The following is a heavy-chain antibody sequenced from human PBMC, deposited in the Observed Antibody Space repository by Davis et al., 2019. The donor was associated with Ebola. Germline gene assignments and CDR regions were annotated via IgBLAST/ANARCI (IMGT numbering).Heavy chain of an antibody. V-gene: IGHV3-30*18. D-gene: IGHD3-3*01. CDR3: AKGSVTIFGVAPDYYGMDV. Sequence: PGGSLRLSCAASGFTFSSYGMHWVRQAPGRGLEWVAVISYGGTNKYYADSVKGRFTISRDNSKNTLYLEMNSLRAEDTAVYYCAKGSVTIFGVAPDYYGMDVWGKGTTVTVSS. CDR1: GFTFSSYG. CDR2: ISYGGTNK. J-gene: IGHJ6*04.